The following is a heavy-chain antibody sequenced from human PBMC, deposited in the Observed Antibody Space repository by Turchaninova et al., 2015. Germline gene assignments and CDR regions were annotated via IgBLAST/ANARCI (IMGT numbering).Heavy chain of an antibody. CDR3: SGGGSRYPYFDR. D-gene: IGHD2-15*01. J-gene: IGHJ4*01. CDR1: GFIFGDYA. Sequence: GFIFGDYALSWVPQAPGKGLGWVAFIRSKSYGGTTEYAASVKGRFTISRDDSKSIASLQMNSLRTEDTAVYYCSGGGSRYPYFDRWGQGILVTVSS. V-gene: IGHV3-49*04. CDR2: IRSKSYGGTT.